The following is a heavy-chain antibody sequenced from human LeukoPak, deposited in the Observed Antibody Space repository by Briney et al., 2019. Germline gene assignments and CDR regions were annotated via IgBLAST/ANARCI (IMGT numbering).Heavy chain of an antibody. Sequence: GGSLRLSCAASGFTFSSYAMSWVRQAPGKGLEWVSSISPSGSLISYADSVKGRFTISRDSTNNSVYLQMSSLRVEDTGVYYCASTPLKIQPAAWGQGTLVAVSS. D-gene: IGHD5-18*01. CDR3: ASTPLKIQPAA. J-gene: IGHJ4*02. V-gene: IGHV3-21*01. CDR2: ISPSGSLI. CDR1: GFTFSSYA.